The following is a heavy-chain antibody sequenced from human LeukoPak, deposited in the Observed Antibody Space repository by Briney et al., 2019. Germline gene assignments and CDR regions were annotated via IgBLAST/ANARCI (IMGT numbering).Heavy chain of an antibody. CDR1: GGSISSYY. D-gene: IGHD6-19*01. Sequence: SETLSLTCTVSGGSISSYYWSWLRQPPGKGLEWIGDIYYSGSTNYNPSLTSRVTISVDTAKNQFSLTLSSVTAADTAVYYCARAPEFSSGWLLDYWGQGTLVTVSS. J-gene: IGHJ4*02. CDR3: ARAPEFSSGWLLDY. CDR2: IYYSGST. V-gene: IGHV4-59*12.